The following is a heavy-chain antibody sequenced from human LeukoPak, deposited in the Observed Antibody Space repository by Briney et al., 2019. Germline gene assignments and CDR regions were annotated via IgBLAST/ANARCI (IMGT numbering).Heavy chain of an antibody. D-gene: IGHD3-3*01. Sequence: GGSLRLSCAASGFTFSTYSMNWVRQAPGKGLEWVSYISTHSTIIYYADSVKGRFTISRDNAKNSLYLQMNSLRAEDTAFYYCATDRWGFFNYWGQGTLVTVSS. CDR3: ATDRWGFFNY. CDR2: ISTHSTII. CDR1: GFTFSTYS. V-gene: IGHV3-48*01. J-gene: IGHJ4*02.